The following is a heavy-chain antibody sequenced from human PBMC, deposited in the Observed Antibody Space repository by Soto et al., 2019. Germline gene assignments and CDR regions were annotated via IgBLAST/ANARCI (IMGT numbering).Heavy chain of an antibody. D-gene: IGHD3-3*01. CDR3: ARGGVYYDFWSGYLNWFDP. J-gene: IGHJ5*02. CDR2: INHSGST. V-gene: IGHV4-34*01. CDR1: GGSFSGYY. Sequence: SETLSLTCAVYGGSFSGYYWSWIRQPPGKGLEWIGEINHSGSTNYNPSLKSRVTISVDTSKNQFSLKLSSVTAADTAVYYCARGGVYYDFWSGYLNWFDPWGQGTLVTVFS.